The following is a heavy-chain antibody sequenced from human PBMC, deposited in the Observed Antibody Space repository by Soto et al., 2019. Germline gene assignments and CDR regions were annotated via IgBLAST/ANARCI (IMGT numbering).Heavy chain of an antibody. CDR1: GFTFSSYG. CDR3: AKDRLGIAARPLPGLYAFDI. CDR2: ISYDGSNK. V-gene: IGHV3-30*18. J-gene: IGHJ3*02. Sequence: GGSLRLSCAASGFTFSSYGMHWVRQAPGKGLEWVAVISYDGSNKYYADSVKGRFTISRDNSKNTLYLQMNSLRAEDTAVYYCAKDRLGIAARPLPGLYAFDIWGQGTMVTVSS. D-gene: IGHD6-6*01.